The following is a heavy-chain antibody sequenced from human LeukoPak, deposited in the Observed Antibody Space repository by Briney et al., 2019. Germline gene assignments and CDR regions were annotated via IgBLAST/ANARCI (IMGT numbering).Heavy chain of an antibody. CDR1: GYTFTSYY. D-gene: IGHD3-10*01. Sequence: ASVKVSCKASGYTFTSYYMHWVRQAPGQGLEWMGIINPSGGSTSYAQKFQGRVTMTRDMSTSTVYMELSSLRSEDTAVYYCARPNSSMVRGVRSYWYFDLWGRGTLVTVSS. CDR3: ARPNSSMVRGVRSYWYFDL. CDR2: INPSGGST. V-gene: IGHV1-46*01. J-gene: IGHJ2*01.